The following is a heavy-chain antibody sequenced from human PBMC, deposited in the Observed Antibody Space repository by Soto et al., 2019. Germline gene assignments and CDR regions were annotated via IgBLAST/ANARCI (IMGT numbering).Heavy chain of an antibody. CDR2: IYVSGDT. Sequence: EVQMVESGGGLVQPGGSLRLSCAASGLTVSSNYMTWVRQAPGKGLEWVSVIYVSGDTYYADSVKGRFTISRDNSRNTLYLQLNSLRAADTAVYFCARDFDSTPCHYYGLDVWGRGTTVTVSS. J-gene: IGHJ6*02. CDR3: ARDFDSTPCHYYGLDV. V-gene: IGHV3-66*01. D-gene: IGHD3-9*01. CDR1: GLTVSSNY.